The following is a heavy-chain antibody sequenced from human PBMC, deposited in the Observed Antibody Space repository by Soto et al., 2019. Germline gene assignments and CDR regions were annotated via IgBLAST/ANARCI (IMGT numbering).Heavy chain of an antibody. CDR1: GVSISNSSYY. CDR3: ARHGSN. J-gene: IGHJ4*02. Sequence: PSETLSLTCTVSGVSISNSSYYWGLIRRPPGKGLEWIGTIYYSGITYYNPSLKSRVTISVDTSKNQFSLKLTSVTAADTAVYYCARHGSNWGQGTLVTVSS. CDR2: IYYSGIT. V-gene: IGHV4-39*01.